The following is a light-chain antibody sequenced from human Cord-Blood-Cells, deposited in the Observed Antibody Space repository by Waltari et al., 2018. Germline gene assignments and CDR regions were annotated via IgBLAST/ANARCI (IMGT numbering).Light chain of an antibody. CDR2: GAS. J-gene: IGKJ1*01. CDR3: QQYNNWPRT. CDR1: QSVSSN. Sequence: DIVMTQSPATLSVSPGERATLSCRASQSVSSNLAWYQQKPGPAPRLLIYGASPRATGIPARFSGSGSGTEFTRTISSLQSEDFAVYYCQQYNNWPRTFGQGTKVEIK. V-gene: IGKV3-15*01.